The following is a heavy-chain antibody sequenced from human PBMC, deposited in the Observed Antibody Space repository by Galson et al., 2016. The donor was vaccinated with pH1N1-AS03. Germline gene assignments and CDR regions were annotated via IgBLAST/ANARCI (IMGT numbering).Heavy chain of an antibody. D-gene: IGHD2-2*01. J-gene: IGHJ6*02. V-gene: IGHV3-21*01. Sequence: SLRLSCAASGFNFSSYSMNWVRQAPGKGLEWVSSISTGNSYIYYADSMKGRFTISRDNAKNSLSLQMNSLRAEDTAVYYCARGDYCSSTGCFWPPLYGMDVWGQGTTVTVSS. CDR1: GFNFSSYS. CDR3: ARGDYCSSTGCFWPPLYGMDV. CDR2: ISTGNSYI.